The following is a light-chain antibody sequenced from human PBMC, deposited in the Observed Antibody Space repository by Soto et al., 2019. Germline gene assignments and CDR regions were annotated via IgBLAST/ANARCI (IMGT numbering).Light chain of an antibody. Sequence: EIVLTQSPDTLSLSPGERATLSCRASQSVRSSLAWYQQKPGQAPRLLIYDAYNRATGIPARFSGSGSGTDFTLNISSLEPEDFAVYYGQQRSNWPPEVTFGPGTKVDIK. CDR2: DAY. V-gene: IGKV3-11*01. J-gene: IGKJ3*01. CDR1: QSVRSS. CDR3: QQRSNWPPEVT.